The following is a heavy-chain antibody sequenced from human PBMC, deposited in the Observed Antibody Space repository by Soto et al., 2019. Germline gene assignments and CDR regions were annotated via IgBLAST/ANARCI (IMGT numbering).Heavy chain of an antibody. Sequence: GGSLRLSCAASGFTFRSYGMHWVRQAPGKGLEWVAVISYDGSNKYYADSVKGRFTISRDNSKNTLYLQMNSLRAEDTAVYYCAKGGVGSTSNAFDIWGQGTMVTVS. CDR1: GFTFRSYG. D-gene: IGHD1-26*01. J-gene: IGHJ3*02. CDR2: ISYDGSNK. V-gene: IGHV3-30*18. CDR3: AKGGVGSTSNAFDI.